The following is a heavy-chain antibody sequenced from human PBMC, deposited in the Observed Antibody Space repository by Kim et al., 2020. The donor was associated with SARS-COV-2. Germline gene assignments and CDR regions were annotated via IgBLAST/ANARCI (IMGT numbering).Heavy chain of an antibody. CDR2: INPSGGST. V-gene: IGHV1-46*01. CDR1: GYTFTSYY. CDR3: ARDPPPGVPAATYFDY. Sequence: ASVKVSCKASGYTFTSYYMHWVRQAPGQGLEWMGIINPSGGSTSYAQKFQGRVTMTRDTSTSTVYMELSSLRSEDTAVYYCARDPPPGVPAATYFDYWGQGTLVTVSS. D-gene: IGHD2-2*01. J-gene: IGHJ4*02.